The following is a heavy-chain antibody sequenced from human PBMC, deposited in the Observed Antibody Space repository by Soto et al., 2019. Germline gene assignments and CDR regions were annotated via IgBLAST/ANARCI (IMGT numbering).Heavy chain of an antibody. CDR2: INHSGST. V-gene: IGHV4-34*01. J-gene: IGHJ6*02. CDR3: ARGGELYYYYGMDV. CDR1: GGSFSGYY. Sequence: SETLSLTCAVYGGSFSGYYWSWIRQPPGKGLEWIGEINHSGSTNYNPSLKSRVTISVDTSKNQFSLKLSSVTAADTAVYYCARGGELYYYYGMDVWGQGTTVTVSS. D-gene: IGHD1-26*01.